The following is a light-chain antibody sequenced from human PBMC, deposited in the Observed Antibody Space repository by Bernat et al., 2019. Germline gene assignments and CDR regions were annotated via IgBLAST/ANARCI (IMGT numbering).Light chain of an antibody. V-gene: IGKV1-5*03. CDR3: QSYERFSWS. CDR2: KAS. CDR1: QSFSGW. J-gene: IGKJ1*01. Sequence: DIQLTQSPSALSAFVGDRVTITCRASQSFSGWLAWYQRKPGKVPKLLIYKASTLESGVPSRFSGSGSGTEFTLTISSLQPDDLATYFCQSYERFSWSFGQGTKVEIK.